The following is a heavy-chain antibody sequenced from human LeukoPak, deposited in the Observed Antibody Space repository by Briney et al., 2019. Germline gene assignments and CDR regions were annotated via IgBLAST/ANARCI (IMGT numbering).Heavy chain of an antibody. D-gene: IGHD6-13*01. V-gene: IGHV3-7*05. Sequence: GGSLRLSCVASGFTFGSYWMSWVRQAPGKGLEWVANIKQDGSEKYYVDSVKGRFTISRDKAKNSLYLQMNSLRAEDTAVYYCARWGTYSSSWLGAFDIWGQGTMVTVSS. CDR3: ARWGTYSSSWLGAFDI. CDR2: IKQDGSEK. CDR1: GFTFGSYW. J-gene: IGHJ3*02.